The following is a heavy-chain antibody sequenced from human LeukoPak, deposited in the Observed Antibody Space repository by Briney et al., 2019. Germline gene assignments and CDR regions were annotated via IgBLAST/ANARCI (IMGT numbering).Heavy chain of an antibody. Sequence: GGSLRLSCAASGFTFSSYWMGWVRQAPGKGLEWVANIKQDGSEKYYVDSVKGRFTISRDNAKNSLYLQMNSLRAEDTAVYYCARHGGSNPFDYWGQGTLVTVSS. CDR2: IKQDGSEK. CDR1: GFTFSSYW. CDR3: ARHGGSNPFDY. V-gene: IGHV3-7*01. J-gene: IGHJ4*02. D-gene: IGHD5-24*01.